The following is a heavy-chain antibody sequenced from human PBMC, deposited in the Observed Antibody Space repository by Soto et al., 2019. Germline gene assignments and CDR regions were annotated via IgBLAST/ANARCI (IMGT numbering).Heavy chain of an antibody. CDR2: IYHTGST. V-gene: IGHV4-30-2*01. CDR1: GDSISTGGYS. CDR3: ARAHYGPSGYCYDS. Sequence: VQLQESGSGLVKHSQTLSLTCTVSGDSISTGGYSWSSIRQPPRQGLEWIGYIYHTGSTYYSPSLKIRGTMAVHKSTNQLSLSLNSVTSADTATYYCARAHYGPSGYCYDSWGHEPLLTVSS. D-gene: IGHD2-21*01. J-gene: IGHJ5*01.